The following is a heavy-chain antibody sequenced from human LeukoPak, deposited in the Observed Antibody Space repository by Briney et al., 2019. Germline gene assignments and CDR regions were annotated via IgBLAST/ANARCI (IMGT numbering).Heavy chain of an antibody. D-gene: IGHD3-22*01. CDR3: ARAPYDSSGYCDY. CDR1: GGSITSGGYY. CDR2: IYHSGTT. V-gene: IGHV4-30-2*01. J-gene: IGHJ4*02. Sequence: SETLSLTCTVSGGSITSGGYYWSWIRQPPGKGLEWIGYIYHSGTTYYNPSLKSRVTISVDRSKNQFSLKLSSVTAADTAVYYCARAPYDSSGYCDYWGQGTLVTVSS.